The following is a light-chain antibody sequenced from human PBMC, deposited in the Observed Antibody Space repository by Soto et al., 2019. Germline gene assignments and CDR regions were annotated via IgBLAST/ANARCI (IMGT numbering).Light chain of an antibody. CDR3: QQYDSYWS. CDR1: QRIGRW. V-gene: IGKV1-5*03. Sequence: DIQMTQSPSTLSASVGDRVTITCRASQRIGRWLAWYQQKPGKAPKVLIYKASSLESGVPSRFSGSGSGTEFTLTISSLQPDDFATYYCQQYDSYWSFGQGTKVEIK. J-gene: IGKJ1*01. CDR2: KAS.